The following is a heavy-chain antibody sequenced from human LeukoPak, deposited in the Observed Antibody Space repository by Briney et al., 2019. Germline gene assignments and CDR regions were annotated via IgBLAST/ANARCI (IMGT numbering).Heavy chain of an antibody. V-gene: IGHV3-30*18. CDR3: AKGNWRYFDY. CDR2: ISYDGSNK. CDR1: GFTFSSYG. Sequence: PGRSLRLSCAASGFTFSSYGMHWVRQAPGKGLEWVAVISYDGSNKYYADSVKGRFTISRDNSKNTLYLQMNSLGADDTAVYYCAKGNWRYFDYWGQGTLVTVSS. J-gene: IGHJ4*02. D-gene: IGHD1-1*01.